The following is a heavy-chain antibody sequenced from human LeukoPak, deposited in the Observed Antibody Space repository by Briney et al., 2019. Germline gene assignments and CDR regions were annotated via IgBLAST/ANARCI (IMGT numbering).Heavy chain of an antibody. CDR2: ISGSGGST. D-gene: IGHD5-18*01. CDR3: AKGGNSYGSPFWFDY. CDR1: GFTFSSYS. J-gene: IGHJ4*02. Sequence: GGSLRLSCAASGFTFSSYSMSWVRQAPGKGLEWVSAISGSGGSTYYADSVKGRFTISRDNSKNTLYLQMNSLRAEDTAVYYCAKGGNSYGSPFWFDYWGQGTLSPSPQ. V-gene: IGHV3-23*01.